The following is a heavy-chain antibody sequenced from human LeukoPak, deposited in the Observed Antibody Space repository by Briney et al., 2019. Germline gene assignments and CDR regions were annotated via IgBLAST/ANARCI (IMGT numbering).Heavy chain of an antibody. CDR1: GDSVSINSAA. D-gene: IGHD6-19*01. J-gene: IGHJ4*02. CDR2: TYYRSKWYN. CDR3: ARGSQWLSRGYFDY. V-gene: IGHV6-1*01. Sequence: SQTLSLTFAFSGDSVSINSAAWNWIRQSPSRGLEWLGSTYYRSKWYNYYAVSVKSRIIINPDTYKNQFSLQLNSVTPEDTAVYYCARGSQWLSRGYFDYWGQGTLVTVSS.